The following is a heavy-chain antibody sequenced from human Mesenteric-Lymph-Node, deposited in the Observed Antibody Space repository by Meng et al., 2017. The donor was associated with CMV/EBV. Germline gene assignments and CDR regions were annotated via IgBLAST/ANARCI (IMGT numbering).Heavy chain of an antibody. Sequence: SETLSLTCTVSGYSISNGYYWGWIRQPPGKGLGWIGSIYHSGSTYYNPSLKSRVTMSVDTSKNQLLLNLNSVTAADTAVYYCASGAHSSNWYDYWGQGTLVTVSS. J-gene: IGHJ5*01. V-gene: IGHV4-38-2*02. CDR1: GYSISNGYY. CDR3: ASGAHSSNWYDY. CDR2: IYHSGST. D-gene: IGHD6-13*01.